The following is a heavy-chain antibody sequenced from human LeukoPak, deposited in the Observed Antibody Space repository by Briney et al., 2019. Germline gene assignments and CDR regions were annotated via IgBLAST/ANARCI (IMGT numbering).Heavy chain of an antibody. D-gene: IGHD2-15*01. CDR3: ADDLVATTLCRY. Sequence: PGGSLRLFCGASGYTFRSYAMSWVRQAPGKGLEGVGIMSGSDVINYYAGAVKGRSTHSRDNYKNTLFLEMNSLRAGDTGVYYWADDLVATTLCRYWGQGTLVTVSS. CDR1: GYTFRSYA. J-gene: IGHJ4*02. V-gene: IGHV3-23*01. CDR2: MSGSDVIN.